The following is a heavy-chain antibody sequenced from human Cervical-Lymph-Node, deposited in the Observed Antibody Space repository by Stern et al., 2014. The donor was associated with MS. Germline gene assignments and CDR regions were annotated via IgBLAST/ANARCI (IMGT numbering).Heavy chain of an antibody. J-gene: IGHJ4*02. D-gene: IGHD6-19*01. CDR3: AKIERAVTGSFDC. CDR1: GFTFSTYA. Sequence: EVQLEESGGGLVQPGGSLTLSCAGSGFTFSTYAISWVRQAPGKGLEWVSAISGSSNTIYYADSVKGRFTISRDNSKSTLYLQMNSLRAEDTAIYYCAKIERAVTGSFDCWGQGTLVTVSS. V-gene: IGHV3-23*04. CDR2: ISGSSNTI.